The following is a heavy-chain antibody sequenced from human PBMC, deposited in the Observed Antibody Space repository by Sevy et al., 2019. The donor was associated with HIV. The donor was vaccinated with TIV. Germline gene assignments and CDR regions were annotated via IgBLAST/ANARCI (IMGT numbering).Heavy chain of an antibody. CDR1: GFTFSSYG. Sequence: GGSLRLSCAASGFTFSSYGMHWVRQAPGKGLEWVAVISYDGSNKYYADSVKGRFTISRDNSKNTLYLQMNSLRAEDTAVYYCAKDLSYTGSFETIDYWGQGTLVTVSS. CDR3: AKDLSYTGSFETIDY. D-gene: IGHD2-2*02. J-gene: IGHJ4*02. V-gene: IGHV3-30*18. CDR2: ISYDGSNK.